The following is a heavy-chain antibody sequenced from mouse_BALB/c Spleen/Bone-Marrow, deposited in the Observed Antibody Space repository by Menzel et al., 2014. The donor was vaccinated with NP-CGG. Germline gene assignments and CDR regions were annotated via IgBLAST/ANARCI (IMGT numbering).Heavy chain of an antibody. CDR1: GYTFTSYI. Sequence: EVKLVESGPELVKPGASVKMSCKASGYTFTSYIMHWVKQKPGQGLEWIGYINPYNDGTKYNEKFEGKATLTSDKSSSTAYMELSSLTSEDSAVYYCARRWLPYAMDYWGQGTSVTVSS. CDR3: ARRWLPYAMDY. V-gene: IGHV1-14*01. D-gene: IGHD2-3*01. CDR2: INPYNDGT. J-gene: IGHJ4*01.